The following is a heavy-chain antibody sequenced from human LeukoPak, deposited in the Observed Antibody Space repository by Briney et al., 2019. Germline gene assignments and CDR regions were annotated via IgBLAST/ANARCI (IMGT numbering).Heavy chain of an antibody. J-gene: IGHJ5*02. V-gene: IGHV4-39*01. CDR1: GGSVSSCGYY. CDR2: IYYSGNT. D-gene: IGHD5-18*01. Sequence: SETLSLTCTVSGGSVSSCGYYWGWLRQPPGKGLEWIGSIYYSGNTYYNPSLNSRITISVDPSKNQFSLKLSSMTAADTAVYYCGRHSGYSYGYWFDPWGQGTLVTVSS. CDR3: GRHSGYSYGYWFDP.